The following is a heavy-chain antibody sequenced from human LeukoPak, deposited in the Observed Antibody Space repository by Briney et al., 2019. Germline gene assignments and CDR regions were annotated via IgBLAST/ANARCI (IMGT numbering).Heavy chain of an antibody. CDR3: ARDRTGALFFDY. V-gene: IGHV1-2*06. CDR2: INPNSGGT. J-gene: IGHJ4*02. Sequence: ASVKVSCKASGGTFSSYAISWVRQAPGQGLEWMGRINPNSGGTNYARKFQGRVTTTRDTSISTAYMELSGLRSDDTAVYYCARDRTGALFFDYWGQGTLVTVSS. D-gene: IGHD2-8*02. CDR1: GGTFSSYA.